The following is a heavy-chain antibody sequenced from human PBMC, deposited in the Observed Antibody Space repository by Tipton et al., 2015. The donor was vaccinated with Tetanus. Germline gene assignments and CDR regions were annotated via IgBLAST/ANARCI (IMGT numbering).Heavy chain of an antibody. V-gene: IGHV3-11*01. CDR3: ARVWGRGQLVTKPNWYFDL. D-gene: IGHD6-6*01. CDR1: GFTFSDYY. J-gene: IGHJ2*01. Sequence: GSLRLSCAASGFTFSDYYMSWIRQAPGKGLEWVSYISSSGSTIYYADSVKGRFTISRDNAKNSLSLQVNSLRAVYYCARVWGRGQLVTKPNWYFDLWGRGTLVTVSS. CDR2: ISSSGSTI.